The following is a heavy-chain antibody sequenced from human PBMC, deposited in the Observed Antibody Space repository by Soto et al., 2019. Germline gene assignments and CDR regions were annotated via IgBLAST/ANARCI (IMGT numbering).Heavy chain of an antibody. CDR1: GFTFTSSA. CDR3: AAVDEVDYDSSGYLDY. CDR2: IVVGSGNT. J-gene: IGHJ4*02. V-gene: IGHV1-58*01. D-gene: IGHD3-22*01. Sequence: ASVKVSCKASGFTFTSSAVQWVRQARGQRLEWIGWIVVGSGNTNYAQKFQERVTITRDMSTSTAYMELSSLRSEDTAVYYCAAVDEVDYDSSGYLDYWGQGTLVTVSS.